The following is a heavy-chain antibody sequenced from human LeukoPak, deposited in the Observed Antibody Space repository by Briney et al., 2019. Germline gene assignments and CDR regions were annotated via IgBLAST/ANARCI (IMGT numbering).Heavy chain of an antibody. CDR2: INSDGSST. J-gene: IGHJ5*02. CDR1: GFTFSSYW. V-gene: IGHV3-74*01. D-gene: IGHD6-6*01. CDR3: ARGVYTRWFDP. Sequence: GGSLRLSCAASGFTFSSYWMHWVRQAPGKGLVWVSRINSDGSSTSYADSVKGRFTTSRDNAKNTLYLQMNSLRAEDTAVYYCARGVYTRWFDPWGQGTLVTVSS.